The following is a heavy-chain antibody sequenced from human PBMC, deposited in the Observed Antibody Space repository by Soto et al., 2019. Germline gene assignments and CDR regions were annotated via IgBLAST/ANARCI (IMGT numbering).Heavy chain of an antibody. CDR2: IYNGGTT. CDR3: AHRRRYGDFDY. V-gene: IGHV4-59*02. J-gene: IGHJ4*02. D-gene: IGHD4-17*01. CDR1: GGAVRSYY. Sequence: PSETLSLTCTVSGGAVRSYYWSWVRQPPGKRPEWIAYIYNGGTTNYNPSLKSRLTITKDTSKTQVVLTMTNMDPVDTATYYCAHRRRYGDFDYWGQGTLVTVSS.